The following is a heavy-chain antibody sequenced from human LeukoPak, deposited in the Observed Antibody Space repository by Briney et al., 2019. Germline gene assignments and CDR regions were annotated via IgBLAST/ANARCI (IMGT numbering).Heavy chain of an antibody. V-gene: IGHV3-30*18. CDR3: AKGQQWLARAAYFDY. J-gene: IGHJ4*02. CDR2: ISYDGSNK. CDR1: EFTFSSYG. D-gene: IGHD6-19*01. Sequence: GGSLRLSCAASEFTFSSYGMHWVRQAPGKGLEWVAVISYDGSNKYYADSVKGRFTISRDNSKNTLYLQMNSLRAEDTAVYYCAKGQQWLARAAYFDYWGQGTLVTVSS.